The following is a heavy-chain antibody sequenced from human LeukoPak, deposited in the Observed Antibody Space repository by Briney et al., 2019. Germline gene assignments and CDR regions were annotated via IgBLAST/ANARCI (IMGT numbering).Heavy chain of an antibody. D-gene: IGHD3-10*01. Sequence: SETLSLACAVSGGSIISGGYSWSWIRQPPGKGLEWIAYVSYNGYTYYNPSLKSRVTISVDTSNNQFSLHLRSVTAADTAVYYCARVRNFGSETYYKVDWFAPWGQGTQVTVSS. CDR3: ARVRNFGSETYYKVDWFAP. V-gene: IGHV4-30-4*07. CDR2: VSYNGYT. J-gene: IGHJ5*02. CDR1: GGSIISGGYS.